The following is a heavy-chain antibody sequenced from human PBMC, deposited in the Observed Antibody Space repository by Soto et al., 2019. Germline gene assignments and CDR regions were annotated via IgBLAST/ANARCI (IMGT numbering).Heavy chain of an antibody. J-gene: IGHJ6*02. Sequence: LKISCKGSGYSFTSYWIGWVRQMPGKGLEWMGIIYPGDSDTRYSPSFQGQVTISADKSISTAYLQWSSLKASDTAMYYCARSRYCSSTSCYTGPFSSQYGMDVWGQGTTVTVSS. CDR2: IYPGDSDT. V-gene: IGHV5-51*01. CDR1: GYSFTSYW. CDR3: ARSRYCSSTSCYTGPFSSQYGMDV. D-gene: IGHD2-2*02.